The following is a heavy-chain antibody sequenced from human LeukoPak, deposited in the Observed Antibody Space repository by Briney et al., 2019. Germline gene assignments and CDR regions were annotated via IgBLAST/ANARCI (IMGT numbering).Heavy chain of an antibody. CDR1: GFTFSSYG. V-gene: IGHV3-30*03. D-gene: IGHD5-24*01. J-gene: IGHJ6*02. CDR3: ARGMATINYYYYGMDV. CDR2: ISYDGSNK. Sequence: GGSLRLSCAASGFTFSSYGMHWVRQAPGKGLEWVAVISYDGSNKYYADSVKGRFTISRDNSKNTLYLQMNSLRAEDTAVYYCARGMATINYYYYGMDVWGQGTTVTVSS.